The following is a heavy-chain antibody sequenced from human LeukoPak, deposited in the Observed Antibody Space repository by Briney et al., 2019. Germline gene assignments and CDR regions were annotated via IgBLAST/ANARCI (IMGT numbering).Heavy chain of an antibody. V-gene: IGHV4-59*01. CDR2: IYYSGST. CDR1: GGSISSYY. CDR3: ARVAVATRLGYFDY. J-gene: IGHJ4*02. Sequence: PSETLSLTCTVSGGSISSYYWSWIRQPPGKGLEWIGYIYYSGSTNYNPSLKSRVTISVDTSKNQFSLKLSSVTAADTAVYYRARVAVATRLGYFDYWGQGTLVTVSS. D-gene: IGHD5-12*01.